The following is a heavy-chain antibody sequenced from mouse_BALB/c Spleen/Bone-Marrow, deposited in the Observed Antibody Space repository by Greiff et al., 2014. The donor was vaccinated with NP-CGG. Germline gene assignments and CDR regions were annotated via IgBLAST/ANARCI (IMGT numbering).Heavy chain of an antibody. CDR3: AKRGAYGNFWFAY. CDR1: GFTFSSYA. Sequence: DVMLVESGGGLVKPGGSLKLSCAASGFTFSSYAMSWVRQTPEKRLEWVASISSGGSTYYPDSVKGRFTISRDNARNILYLQMSSLGSEDTAMYYCAKRGAYGNFWFAYWGQGTLVTVSA. J-gene: IGHJ3*01. D-gene: IGHD2-10*02. V-gene: IGHV5-6-5*01. CDR2: ISSGGST.